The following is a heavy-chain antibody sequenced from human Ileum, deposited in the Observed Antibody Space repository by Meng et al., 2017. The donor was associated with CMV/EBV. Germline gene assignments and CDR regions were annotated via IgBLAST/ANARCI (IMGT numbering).Heavy chain of an antibody. CDR3: ARDRDHVPQDGYYDMDV. CDR2: IKQDGGEK. J-gene: IGHJ6*02. Sequence: GGSLRLSCAASGFTFSNYWMTWVRQAPGKGPEWVANIKQDGGEKYFVDSVKGRFTISRDNAKNSLYRQMSSLRAEDTAVYYCARDRDHVPQDGYYDMDVWGQGTTVTVSS. D-gene: IGHD3-10*02. CDR1: GFTFSNYW. V-gene: IGHV3-7*01.